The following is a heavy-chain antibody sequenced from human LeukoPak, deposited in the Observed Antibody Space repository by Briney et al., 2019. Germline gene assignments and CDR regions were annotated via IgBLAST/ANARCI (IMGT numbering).Heavy chain of an antibody. CDR2: ISSDGSRT. J-gene: IGHJ4*02. D-gene: IGHD3-3*01. Sequence: GGSLRLSCAASGFTFSSTYWMHWVRQAPGKGLVWVSRISSDGSRTNYVDSVKGRFTISRDNSKNTLYLQMNSLRAEDTAVYYCARGSGSDFWSGHHNYFDYWGQGTLVTVSS. V-gene: IGHV3-74*01. CDR3: ARGSGSDFWSGHHNYFDY. CDR1: GFTFSSTYW.